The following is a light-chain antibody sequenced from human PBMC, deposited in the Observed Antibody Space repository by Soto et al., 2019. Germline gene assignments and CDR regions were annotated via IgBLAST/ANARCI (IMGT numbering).Light chain of an antibody. CDR2: DVS. J-gene: IGLJ2*01. CDR3: CSYAGSYIHVV. CDR1: SSDVGGYNY. Sequence: QSVLTQPRSLSGSPGQSVTISCTGTSSDVGGYNYVSWYQQHPGKAPKLMIYDVSKRPSGVPDRFSGSKSGNTASLTISGLQAEDEADYYCCSYAGSYIHVVFGGGTKLTVL. V-gene: IGLV2-11*01.